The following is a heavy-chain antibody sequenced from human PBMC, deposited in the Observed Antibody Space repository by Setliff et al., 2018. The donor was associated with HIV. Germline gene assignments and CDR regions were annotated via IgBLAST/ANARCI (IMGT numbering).Heavy chain of an antibody. J-gene: IGHJ5*02. CDR1: GGTFSSYA. V-gene: IGHV1-69*13. Sequence: SVKVSCKASGGTFSSYAISWVRQAPGQGLEWMGGTIPIFGTANYAQKFKGRVTITADESTSTAYMELSSLRSEDTAVYYCARSDYYDSSGYSWFDPWGQGTLVTVSS. CDR3: ARSDYYDSSGYSWFDP. CDR2: TIPIFGTA. D-gene: IGHD3-22*01.